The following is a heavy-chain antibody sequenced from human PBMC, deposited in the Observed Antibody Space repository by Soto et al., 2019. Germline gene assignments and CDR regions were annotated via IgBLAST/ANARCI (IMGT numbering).Heavy chain of an antibody. J-gene: IGHJ5*01. CDR1: GDSIGTYY. CDR2: IHDSGST. Sequence: QVQLQESGPGLVKPSETLSLTCTVSGDSIGTYYWSWIRQPPGKGLEWIGDIHDSGSTKYNPSLKSRVNISIDTSNNQFSLKVTSVTAADTAVYYCARGGQQFVWYTWFDSWGQGTLVSVSS. V-gene: IGHV4-59*01. D-gene: IGHD3-10*01. CDR3: ARGGQQFVWYTWFDS.